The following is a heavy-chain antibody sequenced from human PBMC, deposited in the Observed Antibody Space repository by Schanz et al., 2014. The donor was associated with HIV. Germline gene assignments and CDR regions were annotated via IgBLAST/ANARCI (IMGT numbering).Heavy chain of an antibody. D-gene: IGHD4-17*01. V-gene: IGHV3-30-3*01. CDR3: ARDLHDYGDARTDY. CDR1: GFNFNNYA. J-gene: IGHJ4*02. CDR2: ISYDGTKK. Sequence: VQLLESGGGLEQPGGSLRLSCAASGFNFNNYAMTWVRQAPGKGLEWVAVISYDGTKKHYADSVKGRFTISRDNAKNSLHLQMSRLGAEDTAVYYCARDLHDYGDARTDYWGQGILVTVSS.